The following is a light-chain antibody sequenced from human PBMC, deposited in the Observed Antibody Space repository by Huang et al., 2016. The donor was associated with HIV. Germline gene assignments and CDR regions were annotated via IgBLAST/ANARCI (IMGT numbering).Light chain of an antibody. CDR1: QGISSY. V-gene: IGKV1-39*01. Sequence: DIQMTQSPSSLSASVGDRVTITCRASQGISSYLNWYQQKPGKAPKLLIYAASTLQSGVPSRFSGSGSGTDFTLTISSLQPADSATYYYQETYSIPYTFGQGTKLEIK. CDR2: AAS. J-gene: IGKJ2*01. CDR3: QETYSIPYT.